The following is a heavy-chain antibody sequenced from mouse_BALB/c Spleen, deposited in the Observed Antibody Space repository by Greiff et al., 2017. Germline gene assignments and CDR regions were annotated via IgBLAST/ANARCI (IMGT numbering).Heavy chain of an antibody. J-gene: IGHJ2*01. Sequence: EVKLQESGPGLVKPSQSLSLTCTVTGYSITSDYAWNWIRQFPGNKLEWMGYISYSGSTSYNPSLKSRISITRDTSKNQFFLQLNSVTTEDTATYYCARDYYGSSYSFDYWGQGTTLTVSS. CDR2: ISYSGST. CDR3: ARDYYGSSYSFDY. D-gene: IGHD1-1*01. V-gene: IGHV3-2*02. CDR1: GYSITSDYA.